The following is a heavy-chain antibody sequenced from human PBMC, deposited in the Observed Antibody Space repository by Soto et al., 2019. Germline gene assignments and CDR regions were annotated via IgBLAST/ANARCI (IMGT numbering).Heavy chain of an antibody. CDR2: ISYDGSNK. D-gene: IGHD3-22*01. J-gene: IGHJ4*02. Sequence: QVQLVESGGGVVQPGRSLRLSCAASGFTFSSYGMHWVRQAPGKGLEWVAVISYDGSNKYYADSVKGRFTISRDNSKNTLYLQMNSLRAEDTAVYYCAKDPYDSSGYYYDYWVQGTLVTVSS. CDR1: GFTFSSYG. CDR3: AKDPYDSSGYYYDY. V-gene: IGHV3-30*18.